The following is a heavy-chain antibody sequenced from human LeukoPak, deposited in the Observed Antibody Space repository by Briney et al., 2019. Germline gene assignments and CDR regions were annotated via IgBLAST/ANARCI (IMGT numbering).Heavy chain of an antibody. D-gene: IGHD6-13*01. CDR3: AKEGLGSSWYPNYFDY. Sequence: PGGSLRLPCAASGFTLSAYAMHWVRQAPGKGLEWVALLSYDGSNKYYADFVKGRFTISRDSSKNTLYLGVNSLRAEDTAVYYCAKEGLGSSWYPNYFDYWGQGTLVTVSS. V-gene: IGHV3-30*18. J-gene: IGHJ4*02. CDR1: GFTLSAYA. CDR2: LSYDGSNK.